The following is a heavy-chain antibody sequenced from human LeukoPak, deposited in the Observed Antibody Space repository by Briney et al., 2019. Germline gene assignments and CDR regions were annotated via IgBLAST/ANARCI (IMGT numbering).Heavy chain of an antibody. J-gene: IGHJ4*02. D-gene: IGHD4-17*01. V-gene: IGHV3-43*01. CDR3: AKAHDYGDSVFDY. Sequence: GGSLRLSCAASGFTFDDYTMHWVRQAPGKGLEWVSLISWDGGSTYYADSVKGRFTISRDNSKNFLCLQMNSLRTEDTAFYYCAKAHDYGDSVFDYWGQGTLVTVSS. CDR2: ISWDGGST. CDR1: GFTFDDYT.